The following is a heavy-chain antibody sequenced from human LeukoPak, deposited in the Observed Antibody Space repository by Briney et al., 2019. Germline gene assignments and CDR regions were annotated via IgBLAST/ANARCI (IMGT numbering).Heavy chain of an antibody. CDR3: ARDASWFDP. CDR1: GFTFTDHW. CDR2: INEDGSEK. V-gene: IGHV3-7*01. J-gene: IGHJ5*02. Sequence: GGSLRLSCAASGFTFTDHWMSWVRQAPGKGLEWVANINEDGSEKYYVDSVKGRFTISRDNAKKSLYLQMNSLRAEDTAVYYCARDASWFDPWGQGTLVTVSS.